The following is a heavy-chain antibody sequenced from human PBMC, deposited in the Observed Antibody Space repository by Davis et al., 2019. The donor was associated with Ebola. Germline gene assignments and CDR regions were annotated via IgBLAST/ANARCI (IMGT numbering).Heavy chain of an antibody. J-gene: IGHJ4*02. CDR3: ARESDY. CDR2: ISAYNGNT. V-gene: IGHV1-18*04. CDR1: GYTFTSYG. Sequence: ASVKVSCKASGYTFTSYGISWVRQAPGEGLEWMGWISAYNGNTNYAQKLQGRVTLTTDTATRTAYMELRSLRSEDTAVYYCARESDYWGQGTLVTVSS.